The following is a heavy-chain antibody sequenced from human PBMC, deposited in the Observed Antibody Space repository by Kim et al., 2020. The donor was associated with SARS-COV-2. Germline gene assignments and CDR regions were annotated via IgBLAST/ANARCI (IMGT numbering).Heavy chain of an antibody. D-gene: IGHD3-10*01. V-gene: IGHV3-11*06. Sequence: YAGSVKGRFTISRDNAKSSLYLQMNSLRAEDTAVYYCARDIIGYYGMDVWGQGTTVTVSS. CDR3: ARDIIGYYGMDV. J-gene: IGHJ6*02.